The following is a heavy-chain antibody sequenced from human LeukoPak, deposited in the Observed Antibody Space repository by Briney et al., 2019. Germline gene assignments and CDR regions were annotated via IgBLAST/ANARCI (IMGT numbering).Heavy chain of an antibody. Sequence: GESLKISCQVSGYIFTHYWIGWVRQMPGNGPESMGIIYPADSDTTYSPSFQGQVTISVDKSISTVYLQWSSLKASDTAMYYCARQSRDGSKTRGYYFDYWGQGTLVTVSS. CDR3: ARQSRDGSKTRGYYFDY. CDR2: IYPADSDT. CDR1: GYIFTHYW. V-gene: IGHV5-51*01. J-gene: IGHJ4*02. D-gene: IGHD3-10*01.